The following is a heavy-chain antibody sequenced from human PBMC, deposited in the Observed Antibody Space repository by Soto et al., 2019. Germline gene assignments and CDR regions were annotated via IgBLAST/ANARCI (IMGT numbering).Heavy chain of an antibody. CDR3: AQMWFGELWHGMDV. V-gene: IGHV1-69*02. CDR2: IIPILDVA. Sequence: QLVQSGAEAKRPGSSVKVSCKASGGDFLSYTISWVRQVPGQGPEWMGTIIPILDVAKNAQKFQGRVAITADKATSTVYMELRSLRYDDTAVYYCAQMWFGELWHGMDVWGQGTTITVSS. CDR1: GGDFLSYT. D-gene: IGHD3-10*01. J-gene: IGHJ6*02.